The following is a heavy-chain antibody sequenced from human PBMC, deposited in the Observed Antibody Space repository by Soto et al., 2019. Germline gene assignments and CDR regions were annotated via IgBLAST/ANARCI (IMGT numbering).Heavy chain of an antibody. CDR2: ISYDGSNK. D-gene: IGHD2-15*01. J-gene: IGHJ4*02. CDR3: ATLSSCSGGSCSYFDY. Sequence: QVQLVESGGSVVQPGRSLRLSCAASGFTFSSYGMHWVRQAPGKGLEWVAVISYDGSNKYYADSVKGRFTISRDNSKNTLYLQMNSLRAEDTAVYYCATLSSCSGGSCSYFDYWGQGTLVTVSS. CDR1: GFTFSSYG. V-gene: IGHV3-30*03.